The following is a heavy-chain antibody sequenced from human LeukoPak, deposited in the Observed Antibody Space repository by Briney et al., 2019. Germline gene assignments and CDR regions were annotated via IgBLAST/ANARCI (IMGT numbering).Heavy chain of an antibody. Sequence: PGGSLRLSCAASGFTFSSYSMTWVRQAPGKGLEWVSYISSGSGTSTYAESVKGRFTISRDTAKNSLYLQMNSLRDEDTGVYYCARDQNWSFDYWGQGALVTVSS. V-gene: IGHV3-48*02. CDR3: ARDQNWSFDY. CDR1: GFTFSSYS. J-gene: IGHJ4*02. D-gene: IGHD1-1*01. CDR2: ISSGSGTS.